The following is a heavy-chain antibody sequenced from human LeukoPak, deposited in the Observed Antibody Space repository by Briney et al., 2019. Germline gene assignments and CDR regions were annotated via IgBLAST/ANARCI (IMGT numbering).Heavy chain of an antibody. CDR2: INPNSGGT. D-gene: IGHD6-19*01. J-gene: IGHJ5*02. CDR3: AREESVYSSGWYYWFDP. CDR1: GYTFTGYY. V-gene: IGHV1-2*02. Sequence: ASVKVSCKASGYTFTGYYMHWVRQAPGQGLEWMGWINPNSGGTNYAQKFQGRVTMTRDTSISTAYMELSRLRSDDTAVYYCAREESVYSSGWYYWFDPWGQGTLVTVSS.